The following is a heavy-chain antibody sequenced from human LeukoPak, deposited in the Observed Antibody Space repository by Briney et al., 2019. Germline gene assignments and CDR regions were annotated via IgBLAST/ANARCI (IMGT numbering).Heavy chain of an antibody. CDR3: ARDGGGGYDMDV. CDR1: GFTFSSYG. J-gene: IGHJ6*02. CDR2: ISYDGSIK. Sequence: GGSLRLSCAASGFTFSSYGIHWVRQAPGKGLEWVALISYDGSIKYYADSVKGRFTFSRDNSKNTLYLQMNSLIVEDTAVYYCARDGGGGYDMDVWGQGTTVTVS. D-gene: IGHD2-15*01. V-gene: IGHV3-30*03.